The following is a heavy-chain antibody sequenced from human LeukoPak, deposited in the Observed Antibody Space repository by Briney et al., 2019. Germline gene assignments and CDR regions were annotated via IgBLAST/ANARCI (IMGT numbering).Heavy chain of an antibody. Sequence: ASVKVSCKASGYTFTSYGISWVRQAPGQGLEWMGWMNPNSGNTGYAQKFQGRVTMTRNTSISTAYMELSSLRSEDTAVYYCAREVVGADDDYWGQGTLVTVSS. V-gene: IGHV1-8*02. CDR2: MNPNSGNT. CDR1: GYTFTSYG. CDR3: AREVVGADDDY. D-gene: IGHD1-26*01. J-gene: IGHJ4*02.